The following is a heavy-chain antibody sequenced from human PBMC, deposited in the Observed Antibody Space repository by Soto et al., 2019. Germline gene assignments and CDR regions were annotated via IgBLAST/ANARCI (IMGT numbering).Heavy chain of an antibody. CDR2: IYPGGVNI. J-gene: IGHJ5*02. Sequence: ASVKVSCKAIGYSFTSHYMHWVRQAPGQGLEWMGTIYPGGVNIGYAQKFKGRVTMTKDTSTSTAYMELNSLTSEDTAVYYCTRGHNWFDPWGQGTLVTVSS. V-gene: IGHV1-46*01. CDR3: TRGHNWFDP. CDR1: GYSFTSHY.